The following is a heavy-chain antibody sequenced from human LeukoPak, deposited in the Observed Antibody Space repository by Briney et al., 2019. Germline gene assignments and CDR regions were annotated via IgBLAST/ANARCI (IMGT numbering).Heavy chain of an antibody. V-gene: IGHV3-23*01. CDR3: ARVGLRHTQGGNYYGMDV. Sequence: GGSLRLSCAASGFTFSSYAMSWVRQAPGKGLEWVSAISNSGGTTYYADSVKGRFTISRDNSKNTLYLQMNSLRAEDTAVYYCARVGLRHTQGGNYYGMDVWGQGTTVTVSS. CDR1: GFTFSSYA. J-gene: IGHJ6*02. CDR2: ISNSGGTT. D-gene: IGHD4-17*01.